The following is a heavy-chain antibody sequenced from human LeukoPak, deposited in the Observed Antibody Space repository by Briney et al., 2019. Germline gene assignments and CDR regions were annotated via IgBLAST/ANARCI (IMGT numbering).Heavy chain of an antibody. CDR2: IWYDGSNK. J-gene: IGHJ6*04. V-gene: IGHV3-33*01. CDR3: ARGYCSGGSCFYGMGV. Sequence: PGGSLRLSCAASGFTFSNYGMHWVRQTPGKGLEWVAVIWYDGSNKYYADSVQGRFTISRDNSKIMLYLQMNSLRAEDTAVYYCARGYCSGGSCFYGMGVWGKGTTVTVSS. D-gene: IGHD2-15*01. CDR1: GFTFSNYG.